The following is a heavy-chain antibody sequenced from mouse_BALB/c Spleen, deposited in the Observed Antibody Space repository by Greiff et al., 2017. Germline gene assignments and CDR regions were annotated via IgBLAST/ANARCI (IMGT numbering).Heavy chain of an antibody. CDR1: GYTFTSYW. V-gene: IGHV1-69*02. J-gene: IGHJ4*01. Sequence: QVQLQQPGAELVKPGASVKLSCKASGYTFTSYWMHWVKQRPGQGLEWIGEIDPSDSYTNYNQKFKGKATLTVDKSSSTAYMQLSSLTSEDSAVYYCARFLKTYGNLAMDYWGQGTSVTVSS. D-gene: IGHD2-1*01. CDR3: ARFLKTYGNLAMDY. CDR2: IDPSDSYT.